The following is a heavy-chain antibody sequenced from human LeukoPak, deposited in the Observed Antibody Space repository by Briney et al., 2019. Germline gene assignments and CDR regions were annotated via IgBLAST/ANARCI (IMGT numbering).Heavy chain of an antibody. V-gene: IGHV1-69*05. CDR3: ARYGLVMLSVYYYYGMDV. Sequence: ASVKVSCKASGGTFSSYAISWVRQAPGQGLEWMGGIIPIFGTANYAQKFQGRVTMTRNTSISTAYMELSSLRSEDTAVYYCARYGLVMLSVYYYYGMDVWGQGTTVTVSS. CDR1: GGTFSSYA. J-gene: IGHJ6*02. CDR2: IIPIFGTA. D-gene: IGHD2-2*03.